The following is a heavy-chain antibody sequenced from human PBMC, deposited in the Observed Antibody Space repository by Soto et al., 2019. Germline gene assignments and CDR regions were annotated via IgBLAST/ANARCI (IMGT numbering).Heavy chain of an antibody. CDR3: ASGYCTNGVCPHDAFEI. J-gene: IGHJ3*02. Sequence: ASVKVSCKASGYTFTSYDINWVRQATGQGLEWMGWMNPNSGNTGYAQKFQGRVTMTRNTSISTAYMELSSLRSEDTAVYYCASGYCTNGVCPHDAFEIWGQGTMVTGSS. CDR1: GYTFTSYD. D-gene: IGHD2-8*01. V-gene: IGHV1-8*01. CDR2: MNPNSGNT.